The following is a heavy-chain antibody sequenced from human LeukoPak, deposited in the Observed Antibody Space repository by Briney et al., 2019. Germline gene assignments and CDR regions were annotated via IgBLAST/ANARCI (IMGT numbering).Heavy chain of an antibody. CDR2: IYHSGST. Sequence: SETLSLTCTVSGVSISSSSYYWGWIRQPPGKGLEWIGYIYHSGSTYYNPSLKSRVTISVDRSKNQFSLKLSSVTAADTAVYYCARGVNYGSGSYYLSPWFDPWGQGTLVTVSS. D-gene: IGHD3-10*01. CDR1: GVSISSSSYY. J-gene: IGHJ5*02. V-gene: IGHV4-30-2*01. CDR3: ARGVNYGSGSYYLSPWFDP.